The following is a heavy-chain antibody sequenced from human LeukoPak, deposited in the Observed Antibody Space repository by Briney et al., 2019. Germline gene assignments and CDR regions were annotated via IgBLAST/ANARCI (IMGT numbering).Heavy chain of an antibody. D-gene: IGHD2-2*01. CDR1: GFTFSSYS. J-gene: IGHJ5*02. V-gene: IGHV3-48*02. CDR3: ARVLDCSSTSCRSLGWFDP. Sequence: GGSLRLSCAASGFTFSSYSMNWVRQAPGKGLEWVSYISSSSSTIYYADSVKGRFTISRDNAKNSLYLQMNSLRDEDTAVYYCARVLDCSSTSCRSLGWFDPWGQGTLVTVSS. CDR2: ISSSSSTI.